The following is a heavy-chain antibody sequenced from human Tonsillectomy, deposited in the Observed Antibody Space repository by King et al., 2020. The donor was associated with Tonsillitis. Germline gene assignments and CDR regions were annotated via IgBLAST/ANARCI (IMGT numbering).Heavy chain of an antibody. CDR2: ICHGGNT. J-gene: IGHJ3*01. V-gene: IGHV4-38-2*02. CDR1: GYSINSGYY. Sequence: VQLQESGPGLVKPSETLALICTVSGYSINSGYYWGWIRQPPGKGLEWVASICHGGNTYYNPSLERRVTISVDSSKNQFSLKLNSVAAADTAVYYCAREVGSLLRVHAFVFWGQGTVVTVSS. CDR3: AREVGSLLRVHAFVF. D-gene: IGHD3-22*01.